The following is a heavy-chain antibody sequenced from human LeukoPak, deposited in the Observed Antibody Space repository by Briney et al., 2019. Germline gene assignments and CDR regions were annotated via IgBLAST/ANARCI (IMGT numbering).Heavy chain of an antibody. CDR3: AREDCSSTSCAIDY. D-gene: IGHD2-2*01. J-gene: IGHJ4*02. Sequence: SETLSLTCAVYGGSFSGYYWSWIRQPPGKGLEWIGEINHSGSTNYNPSLKSRVTISVDTSKNQFSLKLSSVTAADTAVYYCAREDCSSTSCAIDYWGQGTLVTVSP. CDR1: GGSFSGYY. V-gene: IGHV4-34*01. CDR2: INHSGST.